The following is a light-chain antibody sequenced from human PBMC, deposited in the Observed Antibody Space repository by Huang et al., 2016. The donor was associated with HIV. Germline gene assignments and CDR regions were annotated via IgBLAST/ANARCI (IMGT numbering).Light chain of an antibody. V-gene: IGKV1-39*01. J-gene: IGKJ2*01. Sequence: DIQMTQSPSSLSASVVDRVNITCRASQSIYKFLYWYQFKPGKAPKLLIYAASSLQSGVPARFSGSGSGTDFTLTISSLLPEDFATYYCQHSYDYQFTFGQGTKLEIK. CDR2: AAS. CDR3: QHSYDYQFT. CDR1: QSIYKF.